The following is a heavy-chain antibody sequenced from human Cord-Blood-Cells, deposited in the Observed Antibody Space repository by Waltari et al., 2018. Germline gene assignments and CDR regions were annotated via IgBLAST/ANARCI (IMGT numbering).Heavy chain of an antibody. Sequence: EVQLVESGGGLVQPGGSLRLSCAASGFTFSSDDLHWVRQATGKGLEWVSAIGTAGDTYYPGSVKGRFTISRENAKNSLYLQMNSLRAGDTAVYYCARGRWGSLSDYWGQGTLVTVSS. CDR2: IGTAGDT. V-gene: IGHV3-13*01. D-gene: IGHD2-21*01. J-gene: IGHJ4*02. CDR1: GFTFSSDD. CDR3: ARGRWGSLSDY.